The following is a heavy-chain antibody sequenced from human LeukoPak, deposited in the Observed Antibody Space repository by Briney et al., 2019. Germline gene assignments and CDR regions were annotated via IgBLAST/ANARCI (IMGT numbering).Heavy chain of an antibody. CDR3: AKGQGIVVVPAAGDY. CDR2: ISSSSSYI. CDR1: GFTFSSYS. V-gene: IGHV3-21*04. J-gene: IGHJ4*02. Sequence: GGSLRLSCAASGFTFSSYSMNWVRQAPGKGLEWVSSISSSSSYIYYADSVKGRFTISRDNSKNTLYLQMNSLRAEDTAVYYCAKGQGIVVVPAAGDYWGQGTLVTVSS. D-gene: IGHD2-2*01.